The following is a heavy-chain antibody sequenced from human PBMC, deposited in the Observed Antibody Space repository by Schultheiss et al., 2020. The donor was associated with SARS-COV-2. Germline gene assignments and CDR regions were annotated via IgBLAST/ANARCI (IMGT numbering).Heavy chain of an antibody. D-gene: IGHD3-22*01. CDR3: AKEGISDSSGYYLGSFDY. CDR1: GFTFNNYA. J-gene: IGHJ4*02. CDR2: ISGSGGST. Sequence: GGSLRLSCAASGFTFNNYAMSWVRQAPGKGLEWVSAISGSGGSTYYADSVKGRFTISRDNSKNTLYLQMNSLRAEDTAVYYCAKEGISDSSGYYLGSFDYWGQGTLVTVSS. V-gene: IGHV3-23*01.